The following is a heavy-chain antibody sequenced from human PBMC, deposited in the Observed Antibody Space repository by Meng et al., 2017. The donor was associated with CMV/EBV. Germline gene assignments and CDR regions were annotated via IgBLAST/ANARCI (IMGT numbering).Heavy chain of an antibody. CDR3: AREDYGYYGMDV. CDR1: GFTFSSYA. CDR2: INSDGSST. J-gene: IGHJ6*02. Sequence: GESLKISCAASGFTFSSYAMSWVRQAPGKGLVWVSRINSDGSSTSYADSVKGRFTISRDNAKNTLYLQMNSLRAEDTAVHYCAREDYGYYGMDVWGQGTTVTVSS. V-gene: IGHV3-74*01.